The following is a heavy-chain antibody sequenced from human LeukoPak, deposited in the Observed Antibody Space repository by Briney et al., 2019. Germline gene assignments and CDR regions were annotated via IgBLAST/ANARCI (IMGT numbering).Heavy chain of an antibody. Sequence: PGGSLRLSCAASGFTFSSYWMSWVRQAPGKGLEWVAVISYDGSNKYYADSVKGRFTISRDNSKNTLYLQMNSLRAEDTAVYYCAREILGYAFDIWGQGTMVTVSS. D-gene: IGHD3-10*01. CDR1: GFTFSSYW. J-gene: IGHJ3*02. V-gene: IGHV3-30-3*01. CDR2: ISYDGSNK. CDR3: AREILGYAFDI.